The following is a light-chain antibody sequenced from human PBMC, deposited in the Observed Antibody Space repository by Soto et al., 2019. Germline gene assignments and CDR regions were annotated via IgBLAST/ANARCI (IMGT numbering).Light chain of an antibody. CDR3: QPYENLPPFT. CDR2: DAS. Sequence: DIQMTQSPSSLSASVGDRVTITCQASQDISNYLNWYQQKPGKAPKLLIYDASNLETGVPSRFSGSGSGTDFTFTISSLQPEDSATYYCQPYENLPPFTFGPGTKVDIK. V-gene: IGKV1-33*01. CDR1: QDISNY. J-gene: IGKJ3*01.